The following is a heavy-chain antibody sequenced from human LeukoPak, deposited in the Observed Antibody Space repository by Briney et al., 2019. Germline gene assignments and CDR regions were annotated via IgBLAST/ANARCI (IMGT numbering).Heavy chain of an antibody. D-gene: IGHD3-10*01. Sequence: SETLSLTCTVSGGSISSSSYYWGWIRQPPGKGLEWIGSIYYSGSTYYNPSLKSRVTISVDTSKNQFSLKLSSVTAADTAVYFCARAPMVRGLMFPFDYWGQGTLVAVSS. CDR3: ARAPMVRGLMFPFDY. J-gene: IGHJ4*02. CDR2: IYYSGST. CDR1: GGSISSSSYY. V-gene: IGHV4-39*07.